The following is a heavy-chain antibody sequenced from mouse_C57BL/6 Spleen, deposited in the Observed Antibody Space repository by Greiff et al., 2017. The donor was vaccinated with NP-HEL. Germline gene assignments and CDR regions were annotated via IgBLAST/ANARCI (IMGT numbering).Heavy chain of an antibody. Sequence: LQESGAELARPGASVKLSCKASGYTFTSYGISWVKQRTGQGLEWIGEIYPRSGNTYYNEKFKGKATLTADKSSSTAYMELRSLTSEDSAVYFCARRSDSSGYNYFDYWGQGTTLTVSS. J-gene: IGHJ2*01. CDR2: IYPRSGNT. CDR3: ARRSDSSGYNYFDY. V-gene: IGHV1-81*01. D-gene: IGHD3-2*02. CDR1: GYTFTSYG.